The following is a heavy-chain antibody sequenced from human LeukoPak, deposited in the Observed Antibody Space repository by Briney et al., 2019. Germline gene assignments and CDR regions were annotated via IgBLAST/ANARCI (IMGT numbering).Heavy chain of an antibody. CDR1: GGSISSYY. CDR3: ARVGYWQQLVDY. V-gene: IGHV4-59*12. CDR2: IYYSGST. Sequence: SETLSLTCTVSGGSISSYYWSWIRQPPGKGLEWIGYIYYSGSTNYNPSLKSRVTISVDTSKNQFSPKLSSVTAADTAVYYCARVGYWQQLVDYWGQGTLVTVSS. J-gene: IGHJ4*02. D-gene: IGHD6-13*01.